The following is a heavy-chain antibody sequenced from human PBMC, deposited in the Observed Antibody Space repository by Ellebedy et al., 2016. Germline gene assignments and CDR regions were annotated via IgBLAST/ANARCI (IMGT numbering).Heavy chain of an antibody. CDR1: GYSFTSYW. J-gene: IGHJ3*02. CDR3: ACRYYYDSSGYYSAAFDI. CDR2: IYPGDSDT. V-gene: IGHV5-51*01. Sequence: GESLKISCKGSGYSFTSYWIGWVRQMPGKGLEWMGIIYPGDSDTRYSPSFQGQVTISADKSISTAYLQWSSLKASDTAMYNCACRYYYDSSGYYSAAFDIWGQGTMVTVSS. D-gene: IGHD3-22*01.